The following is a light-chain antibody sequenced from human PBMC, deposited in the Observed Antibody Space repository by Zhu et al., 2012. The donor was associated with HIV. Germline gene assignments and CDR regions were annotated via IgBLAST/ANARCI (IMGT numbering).Light chain of an antibody. Sequence: DILLTQSPSFLSASVGDRVTITCRASQDISNSLAWYQQTPDKAPKLLIYSASTLQTGVPSRFSGSGSGTEFTLTVSGLQPEDFAVYYCQQYGSWATFGQGTRVAIK. CDR1: QDISNS. V-gene: IGKV1-9*01. CDR2: SAS. J-gene: IGKJ1*01. CDR3: QQYGSWAT.